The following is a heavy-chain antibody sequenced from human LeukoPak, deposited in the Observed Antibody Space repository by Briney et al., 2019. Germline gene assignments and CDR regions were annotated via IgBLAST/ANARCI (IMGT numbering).Heavy chain of an antibody. V-gene: IGHV4-59*11. CDR2: IYYSGST. Sequence: PSETLSLTCTVSGGSISSHYWSWIRQPPGKGLEWIGYIYYSGSTNYNPSLKSRVTISVDTSENQFSLKLSSVTAADTAVYYCARGPYYYDILTGYSDNWFDPWGQGTLVTVSS. CDR3: ARGPYYYDILTGYSDNWFDP. J-gene: IGHJ5*02. CDR1: GGSISSHY. D-gene: IGHD3-9*01.